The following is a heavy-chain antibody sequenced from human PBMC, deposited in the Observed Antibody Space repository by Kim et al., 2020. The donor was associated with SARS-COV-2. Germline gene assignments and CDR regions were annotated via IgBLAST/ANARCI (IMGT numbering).Heavy chain of an antibody. CDR3: ARRGYSYGKVDY. J-gene: IGHJ4*02. Sequence: NYNPYHKSRVTISVDTSKNQCSRKQSSVSAADTAVYYCARRGYSYGKVDYWGQGTLVTVS. D-gene: IGHD5-18*01. V-gene: IGHV4-34*01.